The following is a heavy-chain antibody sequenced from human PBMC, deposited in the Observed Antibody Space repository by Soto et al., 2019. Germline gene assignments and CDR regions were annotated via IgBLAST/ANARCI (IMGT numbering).Heavy chain of an antibody. CDR2: IYYSGTT. J-gene: IGHJ6*02. CDR3: ARGGVLLWLYYYGMDV. V-gene: IGHV4-59*01. CDR1: CVSISSYY. D-gene: IGHD3-10*01. Sequence: SETLSLTCTFSCVSISSYYWSWIRQPPGKGLEWIAYIYYSGTTSYNPSLKSRVTISVDTSKNQFSLKVSSVTAADTAVYYCARGGVLLWLYYYGMDVWGQGTTVTVS.